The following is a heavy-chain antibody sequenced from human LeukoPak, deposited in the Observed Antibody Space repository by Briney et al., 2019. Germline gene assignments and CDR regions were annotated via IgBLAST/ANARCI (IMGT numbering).Heavy chain of an antibody. CDR2: INPSGGST. V-gene: IGHV1-46*01. CDR3: ASGDGYNYYFDY. CDR1: GYTFTSYY. D-gene: IGHD5-24*01. J-gene: IGHJ4*02. Sequence: ASVKVSCKASGYTFTSYYMHWVRQAPRQGLEWMGIINPSGGSTSYAQKFQGRVTMTRDRSTSTVYMELSSLRSEDTAVYYCASGDGYNYYFDYWGQGTLVTVSS.